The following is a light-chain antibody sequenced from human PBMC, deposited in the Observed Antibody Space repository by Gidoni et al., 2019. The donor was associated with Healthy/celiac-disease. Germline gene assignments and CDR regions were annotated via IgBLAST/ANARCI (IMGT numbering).Light chain of an antibody. CDR1: QSVSSY. J-gene: IGKJ4*01. CDR3: QQRSNWPLT. V-gene: IGKV3-11*01. Sequence: DIVFTQSPATLSLSPGERATLSCRASQSVSSYLAWYQQKPGQAPRLLIYAASNRATGIPARFSGSGSGTDFTLTISSLEPEDFAVYYCQQRSNWPLTFGGXTKVEIK. CDR2: AAS.